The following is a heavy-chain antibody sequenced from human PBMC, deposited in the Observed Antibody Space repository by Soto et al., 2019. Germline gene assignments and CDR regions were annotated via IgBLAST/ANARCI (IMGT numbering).Heavy chain of an antibody. V-gene: IGHV4-39*01. CDR2: IYYSGST. D-gene: IGHD4-17*01. CDR3: ARPSAVNDYYYYGMDV. J-gene: IGHJ6*02. Sequence: SETLSLTCTVSGGSISSSSYYWGWIRQTPGKGLEWIGSIYYSGSTYYNPSLKSRVTISVDTSKNQFSLKLSSVTAADTAVYYCARPSAVNDYYYYGMDVWGQGTTVTVSS. CDR1: GGSISSSSYY.